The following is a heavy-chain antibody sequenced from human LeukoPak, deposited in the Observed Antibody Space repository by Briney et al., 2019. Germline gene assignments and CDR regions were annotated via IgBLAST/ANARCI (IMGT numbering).Heavy chain of an antibody. Sequence: SVKVSCKASGGTFSSYAISWVRQAPGQGLEWMGRIIPIFGIANYAQKFQGRVTITADKSTSTAYMELSSLRSEDTAMYYCAGMATPFLDYWGQGTLVTVSS. CDR3: AGMATPFLDY. J-gene: IGHJ4*02. V-gene: IGHV1-69*04. CDR2: IIPIFGIA. D-gene: IGHD5-24*01. CDR1: GGTFSSYA.